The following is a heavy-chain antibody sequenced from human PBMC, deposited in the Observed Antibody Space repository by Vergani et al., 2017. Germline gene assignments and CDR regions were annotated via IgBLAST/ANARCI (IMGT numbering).Heavy chain of an antibody. CDR1: GFTLSSYS. Sequence: EVKLVESGGGLVQPGGSLRLSCAASGFTLSSYSMNWVRQAPGKGLEWVSYISSSSSTIYYADSVKGRFTISRDNAKNSLYLQMNSLRAEDTAVYYCARFFEEFVGVRAYYFDYWGQGTLVTVSS. V-gene: IGHV3-48*04. CDR3: ARFFEEFVGVRAYYFDY. CDR2: ISSSSSTI. D-gene: IGHD3-16*01. J-gene: IGHJ4*02.